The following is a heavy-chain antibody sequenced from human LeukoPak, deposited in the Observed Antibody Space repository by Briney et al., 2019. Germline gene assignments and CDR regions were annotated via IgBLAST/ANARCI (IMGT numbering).Heavy chain of an antibody. V-gene: IGHV3-11*04. CDR1: GFTFSDYY. J-gene: IGHJ4*02. Sequence: GGSLRLSXAASGFTFSDYYMTWIRQAPGKGLEWLSYIISSGTTIYYADSVKGRFTVSRDNAKNSLYLQVNSLRAEDTAVYYCARHSSGWSFDYWGQGTLVTVTS. D-gene: IGHD3-22*01. CDR3: ARHSSGWSFDY. CDR2: IISSGTTI.